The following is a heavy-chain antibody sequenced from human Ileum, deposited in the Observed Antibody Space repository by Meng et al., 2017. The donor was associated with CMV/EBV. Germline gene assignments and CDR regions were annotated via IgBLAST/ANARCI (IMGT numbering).Heavy chain of an antibody. D-gene: IGHD3-3*01. CDR1: GFTASSNY. V-gene: IGHV3-66*02. J-gene: IGHJ6*02. CDR2: VYGGGST. Sequence: GESLEISCAASGFTASSNYMSWIRQAPGKGLQWVSVVYGGGSTYYADSVKGRFTISRDISKNTLYLQMNSLRPEDTDVYYCAREVAGNRNFGVVTALGHYYYVMDVWGQGTTVTVSS. CDR3: AREVAGNRNFGVVTALGHYYYVMDV.